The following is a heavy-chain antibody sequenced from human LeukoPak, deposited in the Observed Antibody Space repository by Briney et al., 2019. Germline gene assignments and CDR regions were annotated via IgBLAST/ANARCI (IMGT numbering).Heavy chain of an antibody. CDR1: GGSFSGYY. CDR2: INHSGST. J-gene: IGHJ5*02. V-gene: IGHV4-34*01. D-gene: IGHD5-18*01. CDR3: ARAFGRGYSYGT. Sequence: ETLSLTCAVYGGSFSGYYWSWIRQPPGKGVEWIGEINHSGSTNYNPSLQSRVTISVDTSKNKFSLKLSSVTAADTAVYYCARAFGRGYSYGTWGQGNLVTVSS.